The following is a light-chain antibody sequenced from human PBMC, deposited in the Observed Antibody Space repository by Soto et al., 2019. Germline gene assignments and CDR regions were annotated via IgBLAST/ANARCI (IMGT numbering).Light chain of an antibody. V-gene: IGLV2-14*01. CDR1: SSDVGRYNY. CDR3: SSYTSRNTLV. CDR2: EVS. J-gene: IGLJ3*02. Sequence: QSALTQPASVSGSPGQSITISCTGTSSDVGRYNYVSWYQQHPGKAPKLLIYEVSNRPSGVSNRFSASKSGNTASLTISGLQAEDEADYYCSSYTSRNTLVFGGGTKLTVL.